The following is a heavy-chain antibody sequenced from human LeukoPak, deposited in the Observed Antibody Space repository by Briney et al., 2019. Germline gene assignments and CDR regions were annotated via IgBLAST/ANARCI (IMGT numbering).Heavy chain of an antibody. Sequence: SVKVSCKASGGTFSSYAISWVRQAPGRGLEWMGGIIPIFGTANYAQKFQGRVTITADESTGTAYMELSSLRSEDTAVYYCASPAAGTLTPVFDYWGQGTLVTVSS. V-gene: IGHV1-69*13. CDR3: ASPAAGTLTPVFDY. CDR2: IIPIFGTA. D-gene: IGHD6-13*01. CDR1: GGTFSSYA. J-gene: IGHJ4*02.